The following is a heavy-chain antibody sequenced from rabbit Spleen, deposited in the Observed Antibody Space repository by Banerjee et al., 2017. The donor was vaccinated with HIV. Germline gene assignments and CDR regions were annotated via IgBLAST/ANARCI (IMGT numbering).Heavy chain of an antibody. V-gene: IGHV1S40*01. CDR2: IHGGSRNNI. CDR1: GFSFIAGYY. J-gene: IGHJ3*01. D-gene: IGHD4-1*01. CDR3: ARDLDDVIGWNFGW. Sequence: QSLEESGGDLVKPGASLTLTCTASGFSFIAGYYMCWVRQAPGKGLEWIACIHGGSRNNIYYASWAKGRFTFSKTSSTTVTLQMTSLTAADTATYFCARDLDDVIGWNFGWWGQGTLVTVS.